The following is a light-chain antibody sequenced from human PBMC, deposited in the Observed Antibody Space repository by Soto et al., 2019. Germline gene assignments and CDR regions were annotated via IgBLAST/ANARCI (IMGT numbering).Light chain of an antibody. V-gene: IGKV1-5*01. J-gene: IGKJ2*01. CDR3: QQYNSYPYT. CDR1: QSISSW. Sequence: DIQMTQSPSTLSASVGDRVTITCRASQSISSWLAWYQQKPGKAHKLLIYDASSLESGVPSRFSGSGSGTEFTLTISSLQPDDFATYYCQQYNSYPYTFGQGTKVDVK. CDR2: DAS.